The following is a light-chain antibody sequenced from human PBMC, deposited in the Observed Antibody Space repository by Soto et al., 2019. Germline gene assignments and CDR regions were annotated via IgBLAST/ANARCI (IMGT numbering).Light chain of an antibody. Sequence: QSALTQPPSASGCPGQSVTISCTGTSSDVGAYKYVSWYQQYPGKAPKLMIYEVTKRPSGVPDRFSGSKSGNTASLTVSGLQAEVEADYYCTSYVGNDIWVFGGGTKVTLL. V-gene: IGLV2-8*01. CDR2: EVT. J-gene: IGLJ3*02. CDR1: SSDVGAYKY. CDR3: TSYVGNDIWV.